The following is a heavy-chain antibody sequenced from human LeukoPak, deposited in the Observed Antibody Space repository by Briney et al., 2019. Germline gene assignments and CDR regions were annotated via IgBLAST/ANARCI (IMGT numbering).Heavy chain of an antibody. CDR1: GFIFRNYW. Sequence: GGSLRLSCVASGFIFRNYWMSWVRQAPGKGLEWVANVNHDGGDKNYVDSVKGRFTISRDNAKSSLYLQMNSLRVEDTAVYYCAITGGPTVTAFDLWGQGTLVTVSS. J-gene: IGHJ4*02. D-gene: IGHD4-17*01. V-gene: IGHV3-7*02. CDR2: VNHDGGDK. CDR3: AITGGPTVTAFDL.